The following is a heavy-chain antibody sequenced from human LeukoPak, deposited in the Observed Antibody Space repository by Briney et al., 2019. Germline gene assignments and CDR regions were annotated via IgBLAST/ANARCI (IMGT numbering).Heavy chain of an antibody. Sequence: GGSLSLSCAVSGFTFSSYDMHWVRRAPGKGLVGVAVISYDGSNKYYADYVKDRFTLTRDNSKNTLYLQMNSLRAEDTAVYYCARDVGTGSYYLFDCWGQGTLVTVSS. CDR3: ARDVGTGSYYLFDC. CDR2: ISYDGSNK. J-gene: IGHJ4*02. D-gene: IGHD3-10*01. V-gene: IGHV3-30-3*01. CDR1: GFTFSSYD.